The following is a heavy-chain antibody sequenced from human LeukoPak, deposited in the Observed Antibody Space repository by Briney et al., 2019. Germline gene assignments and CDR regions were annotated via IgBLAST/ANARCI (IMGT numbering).Heavy chain of an antibody. D-gene: IGHD3-16*01. V-gene: IGHV3-7*01. Sequence: PGGSLRLSCVVSGLSFSNYWMDWVRQTPGTGLEWVASIKQDGSERSYVDSLKGRFTISRDNARNSLLLQMNSLRAQDTTVDYCASRGVLSCFGALRQWSQGTLVTVSS. CDR1: GLSFSNYW. J-gene: IGHJ4*02. CDR2: IKQDGSER. CDR3: ASRGVLSCFGALRQ.